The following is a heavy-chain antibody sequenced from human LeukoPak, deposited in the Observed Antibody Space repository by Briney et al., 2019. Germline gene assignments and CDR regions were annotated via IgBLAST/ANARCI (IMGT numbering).Heavy chain of an antibody. V-gene: IGHV2-26*01. D-gene: IGHD6-6*01. CDR2: IFSNDEK. CDR1: GFSLSNARMG. J-gene: IGHJ6*03. CDR3: ARSIVARPSYYYYYYMDV. Sequence: GCSPVLVKPTETLTLTCTVSGFSLSNARMGVSWIRQPPGKALEWLAHIFSNDEKSYSTSLKSRLTISKGTSRSQVVLTMSNIDPVDTATYYCARSIVARPSYYYYYYMDVWGKGTTVTVSS.